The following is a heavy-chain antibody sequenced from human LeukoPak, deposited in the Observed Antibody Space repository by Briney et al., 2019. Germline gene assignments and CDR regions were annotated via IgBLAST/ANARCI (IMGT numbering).Heavy chain of an antibody. Sequence: RGSLRLSCAASGFTFSSYVMSWVRQAPGKGLEWVSTISGSGGNTYYADSVKGRFTISRDNSKNTLYLQMNSLRAEDTAVYYCAKEDLNSSFDYWGQGTLVTVSS. D-gene: IGHD4-23*01. CDR2: ISGSGGNT. CDR1: GFTFSSYV. CDR3: AKEDLNSSFDY. J-gene: IGHJ4*02. V-gene: IGHV3-23*01.